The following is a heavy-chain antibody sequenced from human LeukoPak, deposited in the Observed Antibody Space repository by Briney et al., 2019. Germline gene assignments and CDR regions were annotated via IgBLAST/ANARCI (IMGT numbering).Heavy chain of an antibody. D-gene: IGHD3-10*01. CDR1: GFPFSRYW. V-gene: IGHV3-7*01. CDR3: VKDPTYDSGSPLGY. CDR2: IKYDGSVK. Sequence: GGSLRLSCAASGFPFSRYWMTWVRQAPGKGLEWVANIKYDGSVKFYVGSVRGRFTTSRDNTNNSLHLQMNSLRAEDTAIYYCVKDPTYDSGSPLGYGGQGTLVAVSS. J-gene: IGHJ4*02.